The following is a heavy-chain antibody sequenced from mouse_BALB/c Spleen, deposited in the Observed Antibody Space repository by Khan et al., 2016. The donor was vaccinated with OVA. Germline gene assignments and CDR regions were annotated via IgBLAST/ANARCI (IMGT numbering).Heavy chain of an antibody. CDR1: GFTFSTYG. V-gene: IGHV5-6*01. CDR2: INTGGHYT. D-gene: IGHD2-4*01. CDR3: ARLAYDYNSEAFAY. J-gene: IGHJ3*01. Sequence: EVQLVESGGDLVKTGGSLKLSCAASGFTFSTYGMSWVRQTPDKRLEWVATINTGGHYTYYIDSVKGRFTISRDNADNVLYLQMTNLRSEDTAMYYCARLAYDYNSEAFAYWGQGTLVTVSA.